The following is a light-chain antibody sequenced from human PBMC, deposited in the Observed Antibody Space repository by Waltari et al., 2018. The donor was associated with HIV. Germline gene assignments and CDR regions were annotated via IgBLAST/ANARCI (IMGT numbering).Light chain of an antibody. CDR1: RTAVGAYNF. Sequence: QSALTQPPSASGSPGQSVTFSCTGTRTAVGAYNFVSWYQQHPGKAPKLIIYAVNRRPSGVPDRFSGSKSGNTASLTVSGLQADDEADYYCSSYAGPNHLLFGGGTKLTVL. CDR2: AVN. CDR3: SSYAGPNHLL. J-gene: IGLJ2*01. V-gene: IGLV2-8*01.